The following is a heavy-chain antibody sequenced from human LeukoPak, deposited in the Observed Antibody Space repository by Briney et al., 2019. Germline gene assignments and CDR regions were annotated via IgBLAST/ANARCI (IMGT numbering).Heavy chain of an antibody. V-gene: IGHV1-8*01. CDR2: TNPSSRNR. J-gene: IGHJ4*02. D-gene: IGHD5-18*01. CDR1: GYTFTDYE. CDR3: ARNPSRSDTYFDL. Sequence: DSVKVSCKASGYTFTDYEINWVRQASGQGLEWMGWTNPSSRNRAYAPKFEGRVTMTTDTSTSTAYMELRSLTSEDTAVYYCARNPSRSDTYFDLWGQGTLVTVSS.